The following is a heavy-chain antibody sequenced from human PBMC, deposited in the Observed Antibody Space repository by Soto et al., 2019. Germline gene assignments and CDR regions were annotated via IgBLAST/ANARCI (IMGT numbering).Heavy chain of an antibody. V-gene: IGHV4-31*03. J-gene: IGHJ6*02. CDR3: ARGGRRSPGMDV. CDR1: GGSISSGGYY. CDR2: IYYSGST. Sequence: QVQLQESGPGLVKPSQTLSLTCTVSGGSISSGGYYWSWIRQHPGKGLEWIGYIYYSGSTYYNPSLKSRIXMXVHXSKNQFSLKRSSVTAADTAVYYCARGGRRSPGMDVWGQGTTVTVSS.